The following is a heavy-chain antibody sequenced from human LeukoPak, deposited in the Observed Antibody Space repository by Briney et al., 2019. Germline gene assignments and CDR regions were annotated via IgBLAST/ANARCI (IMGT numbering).Heavy chain of an antibody. Sequence: PGGSLRLSCAASGFTFSSYAMNWVRQAPGGGLEWVSGFSGSGGTTYYADSVKGRFTISRDNAKNSLYLQMNSLRAEDTALYYCARAFKYSMSGYYFDYWGQGTLVTVSS. CDR1: GFTFSSYA. CDR3: ARAFKYSMSGYYFDY. CDR2: FSGSGGTT. D-gene: IGHD2-21*01. J-gene: IGHJ4*02. V-gene: IGHV3-23*01.